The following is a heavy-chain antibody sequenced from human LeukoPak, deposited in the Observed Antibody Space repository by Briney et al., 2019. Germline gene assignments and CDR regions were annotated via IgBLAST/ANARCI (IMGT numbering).Heavy chain of an antibody. V-gene: IGHV4-34*01. D-gene: IGHD4-17*01. CDR3: APIYGDYSDFDS. CDR2: IAHHGRT. CDR1: GGSLSNYY. Sequence: PSETLSLTCAVYGGSLSNYYWSWVRQPPGKGLEWIGEIAHHGRTNYNPSLKSRVTILRDTSKNQFSLKMNSVSAADTALYYCAPIYGDYSDFDSWGQGTLVTVSS. J-gene: IGHJ4*02.